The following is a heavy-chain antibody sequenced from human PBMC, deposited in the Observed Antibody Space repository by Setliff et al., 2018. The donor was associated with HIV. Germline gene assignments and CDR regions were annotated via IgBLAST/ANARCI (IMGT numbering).Heavy chain of an antibody. V-gene: IGHV4-61*02. J-gene: IGHJ4*02. Sequence: SETLSLTCTVSGGSISSGSYYWSWIRQPAGKGLEWIGRIYTSGSTNYNPSLKSRVTISVDTSKNQFSLKRYSVTAADTAVYYCARAYFGSGIYYWGQGTLVTVSS. CDR2: IYTSGST. D-gene: IGHD3-10*01. CDR1: GGSISSGSYY. CDR3: ARAYFGSGIYY.